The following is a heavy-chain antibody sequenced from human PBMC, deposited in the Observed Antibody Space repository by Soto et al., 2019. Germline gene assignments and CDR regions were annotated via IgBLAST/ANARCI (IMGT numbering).Heavy chain of an antibody. Sequence: SETLSLTCTVSGGSISSGGYYWSWIRQHPGKGLEWIGYIYYSGSTYYNPSLKSRVTISVDTSKNQLSLKLSSVTAADTAVYYCARASGHSNYVDKYHFDYWGQGTLVTVSS. CDR2: IYYSGST. CDR3: ARASGHSNYVDKYHFDY. D-gene: IGHD4-4*01. V-gene: IGHV4-31*03. CDR1: GGSISSGGYY. J-gene: IGHJ4*02.